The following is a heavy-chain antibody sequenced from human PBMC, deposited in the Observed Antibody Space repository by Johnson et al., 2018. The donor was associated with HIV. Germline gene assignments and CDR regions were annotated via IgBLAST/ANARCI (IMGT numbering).Heavy chain of an antibody. CDR2: ISGDGSSS. Sequence: VLLVESGGALVQPGGSLRLSCEVSGFTISTFWMHWVRQVPGKGLMWVSRISGDGSSSSYADSVKVRFTISSDNAKHTLYLQLNSLRVEDTAIYYCAKDRYYVWGSYRQPLGNDEGLWAFDIWGQGTMVTVSS. J-gene: IGHJ3*02. D-gene: IGHD3-16*02. V-gene: IGHV3-74*01. CDR1: GFTISTFW. CDR3: AKDRYYVWGSYRQPLGNDEGLWAFDI.